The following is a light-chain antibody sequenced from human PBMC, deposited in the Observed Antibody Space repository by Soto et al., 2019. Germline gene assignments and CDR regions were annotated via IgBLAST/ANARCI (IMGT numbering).Light chain of an antibody. Sequence: QSALTQPASVSGSPGQSITISCTGTSSDVGGYNYVSWYQHHPGKAPKLMIYDVSNRPSGVSNRFSGSKSGNTASLTISGLQAEDEADYYCNSYTSSSTVLFGGGTQLTVL. J-gene: IGLJ3*02. CDR2: DVS. V-gene: IGLV2-14*03. CDR3: NSYTSSSTVL. CDR1: SSDVGGYNY.